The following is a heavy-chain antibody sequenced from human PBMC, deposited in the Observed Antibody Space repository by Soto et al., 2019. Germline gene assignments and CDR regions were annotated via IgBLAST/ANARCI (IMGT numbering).Heavy chain of an antibody. Sequence: GGSLRLSCAASGFTFSSYGMHWVRQAPGKGLEWVAVISYDGSNKYYADSVKGRFTISRDNSKNTLYLQMNSLRAEDTAVYYCATTNPGYGGYFDYWGQGTLVTVSS. CDR2: ISYDGSNK. J-gene: IGHJ4*02. D-gene: IGHD4-17*01. V-gene: IGHV3-30*03. CDR1: GFTFSSYG. CDR3: ATTNPGYGGYFDY.